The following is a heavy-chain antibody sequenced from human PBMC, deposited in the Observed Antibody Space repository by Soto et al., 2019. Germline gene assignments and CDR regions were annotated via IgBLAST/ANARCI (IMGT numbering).Heavy chain of an antibody. CDR1: GYTFTSYD. CDR2: MNPNSGNT. CDR3: ARVGIAPPGNYYYYGMDF. V-gene: IGHV1-8*01. Sequence: QVQLVQSGAEVKKPGASVKVSCKASGYTFTSYDINWVRQATGQGLEWMGWMNPNSGNTGYAQKLQGRVTMTRTASISTAYMELSSLRSDDTAVYYFARVGIAPPGNYYYYGMDFWGQGTTVTVSS. D-gene: IGHD1-1*01. J-gene: IGHJ6*02.